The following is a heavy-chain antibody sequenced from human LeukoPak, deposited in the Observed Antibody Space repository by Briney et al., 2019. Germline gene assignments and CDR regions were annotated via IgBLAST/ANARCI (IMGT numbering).Heavy chain of an antibody. CDR1: GYIFTTYD. D-gene: IGHD3-16*01. CDR2: ISSYNGST. CDR3: ARASSVLLIDY. V-gene: IGHV1-18*01. Sequence: VASVKVSCKASGYIFTTYDITWVRQAPGQGLEWMGWISSYNGSTNYAQNLQDRVTMTTDTSTSTAYLELRSLTSDDTAVYYCARASSVLLIDYWGQGTLVTVSS. J-gene: IGHJ4*02.